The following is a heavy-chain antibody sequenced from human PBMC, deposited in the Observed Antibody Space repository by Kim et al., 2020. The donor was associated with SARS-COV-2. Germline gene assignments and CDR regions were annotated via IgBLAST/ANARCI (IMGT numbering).Heavy chain of an antibody. V-gene: IGHV1-58*02. CDR1: GFTFTSSA. CDR3: AAENVCSSTSCPPKVYYYYGMDV. D-gene: IGHD2-2*01. CDR2: IVVGSGNT. J-gene: IGHJ6*02. Sequence: SVKVSCKASGFTFTSSAMQWVRQARGQRLEWIGWIVVGSGNTNYAQKFQERVTITRDMSTSTAYMELSSLRSEDTAVYYCAAENVCSSTSCPPKVYYYYGMDVWVQGTTVAVSS.